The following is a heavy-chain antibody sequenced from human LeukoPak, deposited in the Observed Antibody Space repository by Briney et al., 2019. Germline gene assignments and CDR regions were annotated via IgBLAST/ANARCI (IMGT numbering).Heavy chain of an antibody. J-gene: IGHJ6*03. V-gene: IGHV4-39*07. D-gene: IGHD3-9*01. CDR2: IYYSGST. CDR1: GGSISSSSYY. CDR3: ARDLSLYYYYMDV. Sequence: TSETLSLTCTVSGGSISSSSYYWGWIRQPPGKGLEWIGSIYYSGSTYYNPSLKSRVTISVDTSKNQFSLKLSSVTAADTAVYYCARDLSLYYYYMDVWGKGTTVTISS.